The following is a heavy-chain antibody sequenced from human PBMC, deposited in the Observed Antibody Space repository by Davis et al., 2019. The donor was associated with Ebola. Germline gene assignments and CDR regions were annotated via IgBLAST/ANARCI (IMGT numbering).Heavy chain of an antibody. V-gene: IGHV1-18*01. Sequence: ASVKVSCKASGYTFTSYGISWVRQAPGQGLEWMGWISAYNGNTNYAQKLQGRVTMTTETSTITAYMELRSLRSDDTAVYYCARDLLRDIVVVVAATTPGYWGQGTLVTVSS. CDR2: ISAYNGNT. CDR1: GYTFTSYG. D-gene: IGHD2-15*01. CDR3: ARDLLRDIVVVVAATTPGY. J-gene: IGHJ4*02.